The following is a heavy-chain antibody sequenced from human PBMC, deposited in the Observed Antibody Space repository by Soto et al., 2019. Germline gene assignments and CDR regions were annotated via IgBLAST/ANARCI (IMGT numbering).Heavy chain of an antibody. CDR3: AREGSYSAYNFAHGIQLWSFDF. CDR2: IFSSGST. V-gene: IGHV4-4*07. D-gene: IGHD5-12*01. CDR1: RGSINTFY. J-gene: IGHJ4*02. Sequence: SETLSRTCTVSRGSINTFYWSWVRQPARKGREWIGRIFSSGSTSINPSLESRVAMSVDTSKNHFSLNLSSVTAADMAVYYCAREGSYSAYNFAHGIQLWSFDFWGQGALVTVSS.